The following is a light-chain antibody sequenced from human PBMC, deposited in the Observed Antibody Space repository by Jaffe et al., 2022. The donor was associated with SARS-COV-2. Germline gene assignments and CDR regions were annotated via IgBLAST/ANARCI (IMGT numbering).Light chain of an antibody. Sequence: QSALTQPPSASGSPGQSVTISCTGTSSDVGRYNYVSWYQQHPGKAPKLMIYEVNKRPSGVPDRFSGSKSGNTASLTVSGLQAEDEADYYCSSSAGSNYLVCVFGTGTKVTVL. CDR1: SSDVGRYNY. V-gene: IGLV2-8*01. CDR3: SSSAGSNYLVCV. CDR2: EVN. J-gene: IGLJ1*01.